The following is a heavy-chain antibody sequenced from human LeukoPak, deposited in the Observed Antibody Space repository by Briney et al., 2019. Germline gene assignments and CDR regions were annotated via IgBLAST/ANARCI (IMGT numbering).Heavy chain of an antibody. CDR1: GFTFSSYG. CDR2: ISGSGGST. J-gene: IGHJ5*02. CDR3: AKDSFRYYGSGSINWFDP. D-gene: IGHD3-10*01. Sequence: GGTLRLSCAASGFTFSSYGMSWVRQAPGKGLEWVSAISGSGGSTYYADSVKGRFTISRDNSKNTLYLQMNSLRAEDTAVYYCAKDSFRYYGSGSINWFDPWGQGTLVTVSS. V-gene: IGHV3-23*01.